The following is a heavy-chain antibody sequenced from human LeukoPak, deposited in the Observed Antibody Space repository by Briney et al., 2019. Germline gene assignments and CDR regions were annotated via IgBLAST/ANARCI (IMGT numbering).Heavy chain of an antibody. D-gene: IGHD1-26*01. CDR1: GYTFTSYG. CDR2: ISAYNGNT. Sequence: ASVKVSCKASGYTFTSYGISWVRQAPGQGLEWMGWISAYNGNTNYAQKLQGRVTMTTDTSTSIAYMELRSLRSDDTAVYYCARQWELLSWFDPWGQGTLVTVSS. J-gene: IGHJ5*02. CDR3: ARQWELLSWFDP. V-gene: IGHV1-18*01.